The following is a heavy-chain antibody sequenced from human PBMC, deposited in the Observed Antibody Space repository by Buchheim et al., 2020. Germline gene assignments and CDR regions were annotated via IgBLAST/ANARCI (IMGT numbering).Heavy chain of an antibody. Sequence: QVQLVQSGAEVKKPGASVRVSCKASGYTFSKYYIHWVRQAPGQGLEWMGIINPSGGSTYYAQEFQGRVTMTADTSTSTVYMELSILRSEDTALFYCARGFYGGDYFDYWGQGTL. J-gene: IGHJ4*02. CDR2: INPSGGST. CDR1: GYTFSKYY. V-gene: IGHV1-46*01. D-gene: IGHD4-23*01. CDR3: ARGFYGGDYFDY.